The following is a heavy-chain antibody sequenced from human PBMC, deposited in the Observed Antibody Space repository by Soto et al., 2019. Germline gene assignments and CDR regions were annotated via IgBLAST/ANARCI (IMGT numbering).Heavy chain of an antibody. CDR2: ISSTTNYI. J-gene: IGHJ4*02. Sequence: EVQLVESGGGLVKPGGSLRLSCAASGFTFTRYSMNWVRQAPGKGLEWVSSISSTTNYIYYGNSMKGRFTISRDNAKNSLYLERKSLRAEDTAVYYCARESEYLTSKVDYWGRGPLVTVSS. CDR1: GFTFTRYS. V-gene: IGHV3-21*06. D-gene: IGHD2-2*01. CDR3: ARESEYLTSKVDY.